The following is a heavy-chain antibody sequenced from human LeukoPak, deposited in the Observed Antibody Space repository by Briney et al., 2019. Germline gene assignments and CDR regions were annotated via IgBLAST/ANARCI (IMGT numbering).Heavy chain of an antibody. CDR1: GFTFSSYA. CDR3: AKSEDCYDSSGYNY. Sequence: HPGGSLRLSCAASGFTFSSYAMSWVRQAPGKGLEWVSAISGSGGSTYYADSVKGRFTISRDNSKNTLYLQMNSLRAEDTAVYYCAKSEDCYDSSGYNYWGQGTLVTVSS. V-gene: IGHV3-23*01. J-gene: IGHJ4*02. CDR2: ISGSGGST. D-gene: IGHD3-22*01.